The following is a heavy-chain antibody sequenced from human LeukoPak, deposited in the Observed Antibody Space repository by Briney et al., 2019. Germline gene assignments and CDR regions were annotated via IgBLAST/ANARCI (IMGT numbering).Heavy chain of an antibody. CDR3: ARPKDYYDSSGYGC. D-gene: IGHD3-22*01. V-gene: IGHV1-69*02. CDR1: GGTFSSYT. Sequence: SVKVSCKASGGTFSSYTISWVRQGPGQGLEWVGRIIPILGIANYAQKFQGRVTITADKSTSTAYMELSSLGSEDTAVYYCARPKDYYDSSGYGCWGQGTLVTVSS. J-gene: IGHJ4*02. CDR2: IIPILGIA.